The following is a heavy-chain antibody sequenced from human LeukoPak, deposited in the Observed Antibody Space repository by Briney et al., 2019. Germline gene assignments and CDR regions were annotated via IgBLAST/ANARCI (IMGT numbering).Heavy chain of an antibody. CDR2: IYYSENT. V-gene: IGHV4-59*01. CDR1: GGSISSYY. D-gene: IGHD3-3*01. J-gene: IGHJ4*02. Sequence: SETLSLTCTVSGGSISSYYGSWIRQPPGRAREWIGYIYYSENTNYNPSPKSRVTISVDTSKTQFSLKLSSVTAADTAVYYCASQRFLYYFDYWGQGTLVTVSS. CDR3: ASQRFLYYFDY.